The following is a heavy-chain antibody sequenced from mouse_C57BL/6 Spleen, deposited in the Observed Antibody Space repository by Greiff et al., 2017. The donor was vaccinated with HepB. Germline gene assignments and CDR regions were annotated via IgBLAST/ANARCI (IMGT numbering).Heavy chain of an antibody. CDR2: INPNNGGT. CDR3: ARYIYDGYYVVDD. V-gene: IGHV1-22*01. D-gene: IGHD2-3*01. CDR1: GYTFTDYN. J-gene: IGHJ2*01. Sequence: EVQLQQSGPELVKPGASVKMSCKASGYTFTDYNMHWVKQSHGKSLEWIGYINPNNGGTSYNQKFKGKATLTVNKSSSTAYMELRSLTSEDSAVYYCARYIYDGYYVVDDWGQGTTLTVSS.